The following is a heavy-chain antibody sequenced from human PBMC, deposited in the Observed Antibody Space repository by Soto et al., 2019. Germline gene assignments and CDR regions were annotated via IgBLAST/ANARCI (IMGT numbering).Heavy chain of an antibody. V-gene: IGHV4-61*01. D-gene: IGHD3-3*01. J-gene: IGHJ6*02. Sequence: QVQLQESGPGLVKPSETLSLTCSVSGDSVSDGSNYWSWIRQPPGKGLEWIGYIHYSGSTHYNPSLKSRVTMSLDKSKKQISLKLNSGTAADTAVYYCASGVTIFGVGRRYFYYGMDIWGQGTTVTVSS. CDR2: IHYSGST. CDR3: ASGVTIFGVGRRYFYYGMDI. CDR1: GDSVSDGSNY.